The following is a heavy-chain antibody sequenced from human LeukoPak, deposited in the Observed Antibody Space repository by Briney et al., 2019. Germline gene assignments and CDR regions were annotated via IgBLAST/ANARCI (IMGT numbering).Heavy chain of an antibody. CDR2: ISWNSGSI. V-gene: IGHV3-9*01. J-gene: IGHJ4*02. CDR3: AKDIGY. CDR1: GFTFDDYA. Sequence: PGGSLGLSCAASGFTFDDYAMHWVRQAPGKGLEWVSGISWNSGSIGYADSVKGRFTISRDNAKNSLYLQMNSLRAEDTALYYCAKDIGYWGQGTLVTVSS.